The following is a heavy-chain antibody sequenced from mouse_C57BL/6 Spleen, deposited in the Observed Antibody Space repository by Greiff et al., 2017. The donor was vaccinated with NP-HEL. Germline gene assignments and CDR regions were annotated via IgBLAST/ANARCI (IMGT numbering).Heavy chain of an antibody. CDR3: ARSRLGPYFDY. J-gene: IGHJ2*01. V-gene: IGHV1-52*01. CDR1: GYTFTSYW. D-gene: IGHD4-1*01. CDR2: IDPSDRET. Sequence: QVQLQQPGAALVRPGSSVKLSCKASGYTFTSYWMHWVKQRPIQGLEWIGNIDPSDRETHYNHTFKDKATLTVDKSSSTAYMQLSSRTSEDSAVYYCARSRLGPYFDYWGQGTTLTVSS.